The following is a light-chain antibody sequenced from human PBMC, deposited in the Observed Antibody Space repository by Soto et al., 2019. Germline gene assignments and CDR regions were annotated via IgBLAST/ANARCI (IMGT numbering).Light chain of an antibody. CDR1: KLGDKY. J-gene: IGLJ1*01. CDR2: QDS. V-gene: IGLV3-1*01. Sequence: SYELTQPPSVSVSPGQTASITCSGDKLGDKYACWYQQKPGQSPVLVIYQDSKRPSGIPERFSGSNSGNTATLTISGTQAMDESDYYCQAWDRSTGGFFGPGTKLTFL. CDR3: QAWDRSTGGF.